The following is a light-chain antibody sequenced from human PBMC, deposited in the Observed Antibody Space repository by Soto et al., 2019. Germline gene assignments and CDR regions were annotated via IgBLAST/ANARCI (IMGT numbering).Light chain of an antibody. CDR3: SSYTSSSTYV. CDR2: EVS. V-gene: IGLV2-14*01. Sequence: QSVLTQPASVTGVPGQSLTISCTGTSSDVGGYNYVSWYQQHPGKAPKLMIYEVSNRPSGVSNRFSGSKSGNTASLTISGLQAEDEADYYCSSYTSSSTYVFGTGTKVTVL. CDR1: SSDVGGYNY. J-gene: IGLJ1*01.